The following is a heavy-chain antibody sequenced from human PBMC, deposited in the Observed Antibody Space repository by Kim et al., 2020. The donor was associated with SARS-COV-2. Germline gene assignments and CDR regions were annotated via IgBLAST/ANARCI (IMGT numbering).Heavy chain of an antibody. Sequence: YYADSVKGRFTISRDNSKNTLYLQMNSLRAEDTAVYYCAKGSSGPSPHDYWGQGTLVTVSS. V-gene: IGHV3-23*01. J-gene: IGHJ4*02. CDR3: AKGSSGPSPHDY. D-gene: IGHD3-22*01.